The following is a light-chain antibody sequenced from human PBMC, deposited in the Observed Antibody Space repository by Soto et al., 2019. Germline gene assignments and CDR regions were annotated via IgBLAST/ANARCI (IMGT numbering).Light chain of an antibody. J-gene: IGKJ1*01. CDR1: EDIDTS. Sequence: DIQITQSPSTLSVSLGDRITITCRASEDIDTSLAWFQQRPGKAPKVLIAGASGLMNGVPSTFSGSGSGTEFALTISSVQPDDFATYFCQHYDTFSWTFGQGTKVDI. CDR2: GAS. V-gene: IGKV1-5*01. CDR3: QHYDTFSWT.